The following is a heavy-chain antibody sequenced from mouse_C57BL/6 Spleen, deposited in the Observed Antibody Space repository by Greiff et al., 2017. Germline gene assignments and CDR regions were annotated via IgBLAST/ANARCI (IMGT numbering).Heavy chain of an antibody. D-gene: IGHD1-1*01. V-gene: IGHV1-39*01. Sequence: EVQLQQSGAELVKPGASVKISCKASGYSFTDYYMTWVKQRHGKSLEWIGEINPDYGSTIYTQKFKGKATLTVDKSSSTAYMQLNSLTSEDSAVYYCARSPGKDFDDWGKGTTLTVSS. CDR1: GYSFTDYY. CDR3: ARSPGKDFDD. J-gene: IGHJ2*01. CDR2: INPDYGST.